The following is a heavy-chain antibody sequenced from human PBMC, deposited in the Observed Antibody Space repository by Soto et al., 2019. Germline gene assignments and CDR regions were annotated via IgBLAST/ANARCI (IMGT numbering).Heavy chain of an antibody. V-gene: IGHV4-31*03. Sequence: SETLSLPCIVSCGSISSGGYYWSWIRQHPGKGLEWIGYIYYSGSTYYNPSLKSRVTISVDTSKNQFSLKLTSVTAADTAVYYCARAAAGTGDLDLWGTGTLVTVSS. CDR1: CGSISSGGYY. CDR3: ARAAAGTGDLDL. CDR2: IYYSGST. J-gene: IGHJ4*02. D-gene: IGHD6-13*01.